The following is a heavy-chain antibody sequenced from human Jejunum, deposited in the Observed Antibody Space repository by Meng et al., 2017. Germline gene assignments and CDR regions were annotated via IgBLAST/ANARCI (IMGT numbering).Heavy chain of an antibody. CDR2: IFYSGNT. CDR3: ASAGSSGWNWYFGL. CDR1: GGSPSGHS. V-gene: IGHV4-59*11. D-gene: IGHD3-10*01. J-gene: IGHJ2*01. Sequence: KLRESGPGLVKASEPLPLTCNVSGGSPSGHSWSWIRQAPGKGLEWIGHIFYSGNTNYNPALKSRVAMSLDTSENRFSLQLHSVTAADTAVYYCASAGSSGWNWYFGLWGRGTLVTVSS.